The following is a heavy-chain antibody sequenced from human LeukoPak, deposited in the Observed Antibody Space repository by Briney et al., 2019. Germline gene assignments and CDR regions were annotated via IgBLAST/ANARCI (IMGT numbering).Heavy chain of an antibody. V-gene: IGHV3-30*04. J-gene: IGHJ4*02. CDR3: ARRYGSETYYNPLFDY. CDR1: GFTFSSYA. Sequence: GRSLRLSCAASGFTFSSYAMHWVRQAPGKGLEWVAVISYDGSNKYYADSVKGRFTISRDNSKNTLYLQMSSLRAEDTAVYYCARRYGSETYYNPLFDYWGQGTLVTVSS. CDR2: ISYDGSNK. D-gene: IGHD3-10*01.